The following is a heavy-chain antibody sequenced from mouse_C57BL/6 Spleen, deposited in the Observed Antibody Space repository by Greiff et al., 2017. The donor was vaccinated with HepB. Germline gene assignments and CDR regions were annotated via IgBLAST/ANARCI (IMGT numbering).Heavy chain of an antibody. Sequence: EVMLVESGGGLVQPGGSMKLSCAASGFTFSDAWMDWVRQSPEKGLEWVAEIRNKANNHATYYAESVKGRFTISRDDSKSSVYLQMNSLRAEDTGIYYCTRPLWLKGAMDYWGQGTSVTVSS. V-gene: IGHV6-6*01. J-gene: IGHJ4*01. CDR3: TRPLWLKGAMDY. D-gene: IGHD2-2*01. CDR2: IRNKANNHAT. CDR1: GFTFSDAW.